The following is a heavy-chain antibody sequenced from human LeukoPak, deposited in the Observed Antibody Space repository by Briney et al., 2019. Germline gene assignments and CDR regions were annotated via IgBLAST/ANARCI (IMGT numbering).Heavy chain of an antibody. D-gene: IGHD2/OR15-2a*01. V-gene: IGHV3-74*01. CDR3: ASFYETY. CDR2: INGDGSWT. Sequence: GGSLRLSCAASGNYWMHWVRQVPGKGLVWVSHINGDGSWTSYADSVKGRFTISKDNAKNTVYLQMNSLRAEDTAVYYCASFYETYWGRGTLVTVSS. CDR1: GNYW. J-gene: IGHJ4*02.